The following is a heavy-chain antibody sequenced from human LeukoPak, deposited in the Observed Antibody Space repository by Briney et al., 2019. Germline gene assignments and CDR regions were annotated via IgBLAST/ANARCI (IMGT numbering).Heavy chain of an antibody. J-gene: IGHJ5*01. CDR3: ARRVGFYGSGSLNYFDP. CDR1: GGSIGSSSYY. V-gene: IGHV4-39*02. CDR2: IFRTGST. D-gene: IGHD3-10*01. Sequence: SETLSLTCTVSGGSIGSSSYYWGWIRQPPGKGLEWIGSIFRTGSTYYSASLKSRVSISVDTSKNHIALKLASVTAADTAVYFCARRVGFYGSGSLNYFDPWGQGILVSVSS.